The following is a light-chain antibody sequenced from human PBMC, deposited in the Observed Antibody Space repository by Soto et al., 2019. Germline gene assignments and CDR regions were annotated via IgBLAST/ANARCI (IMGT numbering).Light chain of an antibody. V-gene: IGLV2-14*01. CDR1: SSDVGAYNL. CDR3: SSYTSSNTPYV. Sequence: QSVLTQPACVSGSPGQSITISCTGSSSDVGAYNLVSWYQHHPGKAPKLILYEVTTRPSGVSSRFSGSKSGNTASLTISGLQADDEANYYCSSYTSSNTPYVFGTGTKVTVL. J-gene: IGLJ1*01. CDR2: EVT.